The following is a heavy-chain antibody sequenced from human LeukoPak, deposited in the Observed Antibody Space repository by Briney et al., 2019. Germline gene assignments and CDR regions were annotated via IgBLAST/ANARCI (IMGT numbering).Heavy chain of an antibody. CDR1: GFTFSSYS. Sequence: AGGSLRLSCAASGFTFSSYSMNWVRQAPGKGLEWVSSISSSSSYIYYADSVKGRFTISRDNAKNSLYLQMNSLRAEDTAVYYCARPITMIAKIGAFDIWGQGTMVTVSS. V-gene: IGHV3-21*01. CDR3: ARPITMIAKIGAFDI. D-gene: IGHD3-22*01. CDR2: ISSSSSYI. J-gene: IGHJ3*02.